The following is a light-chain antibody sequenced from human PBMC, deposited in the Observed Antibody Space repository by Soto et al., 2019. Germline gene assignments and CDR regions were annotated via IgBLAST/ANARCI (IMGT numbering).Light chain of an antibody. CDR3: SSYTSSSTLASYV. Sequence: QSVLTQPASVSGSPGQSITISCTGTSSDVGSYNYVSWYQQHPGKAPKLMIYDVSNRPSGVSNRFSGSKSGNTASLTISGLQAEDEADYCCSSYTSSSTLASYVFGTGTKVTVL. V-gene: IGLV2-14*01. J-gene: IGLJ1*01. CDR1: SSDVGSYNY. CDR2: DVS.